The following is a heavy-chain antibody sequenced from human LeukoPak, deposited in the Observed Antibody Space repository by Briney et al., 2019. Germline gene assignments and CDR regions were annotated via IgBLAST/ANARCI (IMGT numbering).Heavy chain of an antibody. CDR2: IYTSGST. Sequence: SQTLSLTCTVSGGSISSGSYYWSWIRQPAGKGLEWIGRIYTSGSTNYNPSLKSRVTISVDTSKNQFSLKLSSVTAADTAVYYCARAYQNYYDFWSGSMDVWGKGTTVTVS. V-gene: IGHV4-61*02. CDR3: ARAYQNYYDFWSGSMDV. J-gene: IGHJ6*03. CDR1: GGSISSGSYY. D-gene: IGHD3-3*01.